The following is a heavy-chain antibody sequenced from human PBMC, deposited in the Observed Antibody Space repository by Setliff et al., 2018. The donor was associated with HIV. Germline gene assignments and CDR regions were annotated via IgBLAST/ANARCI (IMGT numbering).Heavy chain of an antibody. D-gene: IGHD4-17*01. Sequence: SETLSLTCSVSGGSVSSVNYYWSWIRQPPGKGLEWIGYIHYTGSTTYNPSLKSRVTISVDTSKNQFSLELSSVTAADTAVYYCARVAVDDYPRYFDYWGQGSLVTVSS. CDR3: ARVAVDDYPRYFDY. CDR2: IHYTGST. V-gene: IGHV4-61*01. CDR1: GGSVSSVNYY. J-gene: IGHJ4*02.